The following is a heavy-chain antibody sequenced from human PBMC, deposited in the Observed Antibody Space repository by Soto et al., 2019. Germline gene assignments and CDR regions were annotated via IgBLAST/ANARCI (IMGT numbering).Heavy chain of an antibody. CDR1: GFTFNNYT. CDR3: ARDPPQKTISGAIIYYYYYGMDV. D-gene: IGHD2-8*02. J-gene: IGHJ6*02. Sequence: GGSLRLSCAASGFTFNNYTVHWVRRAPGRGLAWVAALSFDGDSTSYSDSVRGRFTISRDDSKNTIYLQMNGLRPEDTAVYYCARDPPQKTISGAIIYYYYYGMDVWGQGTSVTVSS. V-gene: IGHV3-30-3*01. CDR2: LSFDGDST.